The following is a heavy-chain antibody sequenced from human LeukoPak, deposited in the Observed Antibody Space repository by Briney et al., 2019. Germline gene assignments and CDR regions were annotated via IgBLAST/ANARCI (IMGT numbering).Heavy chain of an antibody. CDR3: ARDSSPWMIDE. CDR1: GFIFNNYW. CDR2: IRRDGSDK. Sequence: PGGSLRLSCATSGFIFNNYWMSWVRQAPGKGLEWVANIRRDGSDKYYVDSVKGRFTISRDNARNSVYLQMNSLRVEDTAVYYCARDSSPWMIDEWSQGTLLTVSS. D-gene: IGHD3-22*01. V-gene: IGHV3-7*01. J-gene: IGHJ4*02.